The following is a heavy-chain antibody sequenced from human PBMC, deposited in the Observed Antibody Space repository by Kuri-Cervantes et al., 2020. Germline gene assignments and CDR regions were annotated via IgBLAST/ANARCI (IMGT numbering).Heavy chain of an antibody. CDR1: GYTFTGYY. D-gene: IGHD6-19*01. Sequence: ASVKVSCKASGYTFTGYYMHWVRQAPGQGLEWMGWINPNSGGTNYARKFQGRVTMTRDTSISTAYMELSRLRSDDTAVYYCARVRGGGWTRDTEAFDDWGQGTLVTVSS. CDR3: ARVRGGGWTRDTEAFDD. J-gene: IGHJ4*02. CDR2: INPNSGGT. V-gene: IGHV1-2*02.